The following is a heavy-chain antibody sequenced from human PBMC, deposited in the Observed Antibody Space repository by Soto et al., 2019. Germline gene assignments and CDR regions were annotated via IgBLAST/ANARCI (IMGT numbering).Heavy chain of an antibody. J-gene: IGHJ4*02. V-gene: IGHV3-15*07. D-gene: IGHD3-22*01. CDR3: TTPLVAHDSPLY. Sequence: EVQLVESGGGLVKPGGSLRLSCAASGFTFSNAWMNWVRQAPGKGLEWVGRIKSKTDGGTTDYAAPVKGRFTISRDDSKNTLYLQMNSLKNEDTAVYYCTTPLVAHDSPLYWGQGTLVTVSS. CDR1: GFTFSNAW. CDR2: IKSKTDGGTT.